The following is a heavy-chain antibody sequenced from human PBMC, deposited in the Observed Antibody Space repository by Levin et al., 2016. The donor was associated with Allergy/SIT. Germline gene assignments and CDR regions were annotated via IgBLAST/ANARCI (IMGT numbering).Heavy chain of an antibody. V-gene: IGHV1-3*01. Sequence: ASVKVSCKASGYTFTSYAMHWVRQAPGQRLEWMGWINAGNGNTKYSQKFQGRVTITRDTSASTAYMELSSLRSEDTAVYYCARAPIVANDFEYWGQGTLVTVSS. CDR1: GYTFTSYA. J-gene: IGHJ4*02. CDR2: INAGNGNT. CDR3: ARAPIVANDFEY. D-gene: IGHD5-12*01.